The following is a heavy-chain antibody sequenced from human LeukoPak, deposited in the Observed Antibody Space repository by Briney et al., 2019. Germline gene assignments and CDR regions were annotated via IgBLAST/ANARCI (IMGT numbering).Heavy chain of an antibody. CDR2: TKSRTDGRTT. CDR1: AFTFSNAW. J-gene: IGHJ4*02. CDR3: TTEDIVVIPAAFDY. V-gene: IGHV3-15*07. Sequence: GGSLRCYAAASAFTFSNAWMNWVRQAPGKGLKWGGRTKSRTDGRTTDYAAHVKGRVTISRDESKNTLSLQMNSLKTEDTAVYYCTTEDIVVIPAAFDYWGQGTLVTVSS. D-gene: IGHD2-2*01.